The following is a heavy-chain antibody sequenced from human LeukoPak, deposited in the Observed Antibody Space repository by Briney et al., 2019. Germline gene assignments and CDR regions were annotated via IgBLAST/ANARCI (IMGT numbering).Heavy chain of an antibody. D-gene: IGHD1-26*01. J-gene: IGHJ4*02. Sequence: PSETLSLTCTVSGDSISGYYWSWIRQPPGEGLHWIGYIYHSGSTNYNPSLKSRVFMSVDRSENQFSLHLGSVTDADTAVYYCAREEDGGTYYWGQGTLVTVSS. CDR3: AREEDGGTYY. CDR2: IYHSGST. CDR1: GDSISGYY. V-gene: IGHV4-59*01.